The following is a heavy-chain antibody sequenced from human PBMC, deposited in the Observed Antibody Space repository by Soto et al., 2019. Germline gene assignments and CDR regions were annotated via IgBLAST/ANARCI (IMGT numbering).Heavy chain of an antibody. CDR1: GYTFISRA. Sequence: QVQLVQSGAEVKKPGASVKISCEASGYTFISRALHWVRQAPGQRLEWRGWINPDNANTKYSQNFQGRVTFTRDTSATTSYMELSSLRSEDTAVYFCARDPGSGHYFDYWGQGTLVTVSS. D-gene: IGHD2-15*01. CDR3: ARDPGSGHYFDY. V-gene: IGHV1-3*01. CDR2: INPDNANT. J-gene: IGHJ4*02.